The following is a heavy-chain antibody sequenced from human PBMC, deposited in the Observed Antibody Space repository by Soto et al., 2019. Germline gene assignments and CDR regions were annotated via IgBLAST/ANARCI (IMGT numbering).Heavy chain of an antibody. CDR3: TRRADIVVVVAATEKSFDY. Sequence: PGGSLILSCAASGFTFSGSAMHWVRQASGKGLEWVGRIRSKANSYATAYAASVKGRFTISRDDSKSTAYLQMNSLKTEDTAVYYCTRRADIVVVVAATEKSFDYWGQGTLVTVSS. J-gene: IGHJ4*02. CDR2: IRSKANSYAT. D-gene: IGHD2-15*01. CDR1: GFTFSGSA. V-gene: IGHV3-73*01.